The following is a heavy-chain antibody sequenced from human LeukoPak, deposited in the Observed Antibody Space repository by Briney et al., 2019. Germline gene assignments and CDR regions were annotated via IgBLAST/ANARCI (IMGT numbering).Heavy chain of an antibody. CDR3: TTPNEGNWFDP. CDR2: IRDKGYGHAT. J-gene: IGHJ5*02. D-gene: IGHD2-8*01. CDR1: GFTFSDSA. V-gene: IGHV3-73*01. Sequence: GGSLRLSCAASGFTFSDSAIHWVRQASGKRLEWVGRIRDKGYGHATAYAASVKGRFTLSRDDSKNTAYLQMNSLKTEDTALYYCTTPNEGNWFDPWGQGTLVTVSS.